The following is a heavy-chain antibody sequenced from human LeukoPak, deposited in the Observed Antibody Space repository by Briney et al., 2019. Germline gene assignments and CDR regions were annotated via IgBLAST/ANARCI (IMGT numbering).Heavy chain of an antibody. Sequence: SETLSLTCTVSGGSISSYYWSWIRQPPGKGLVWIGYIYYSGSTNYNPSLKSRVTISVDTSKNQFSLKLSSVTAADTAVYYCARENSSGWYSAFDIWGQGTMVTVSS. CDR2: IYYSGST. D-gene: IGHD6-19*01. V-gene: IGHV4-59*01. CDR3: ARENSSGWYSAFDI. J-gene: IGHJ3*02. CDR1: GGSISSYY.